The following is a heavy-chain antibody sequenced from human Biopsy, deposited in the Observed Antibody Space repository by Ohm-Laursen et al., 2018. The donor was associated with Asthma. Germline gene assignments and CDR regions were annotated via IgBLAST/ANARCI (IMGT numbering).Heavy chain of an antibody. J-gene: IGHJ4*02. CDR1: GGTFNTYV. Sequence: ASVKVSCKSLGGTFNTYVIGWVRQAPGQGLEWMGGINSVFGTTTYPQKFQDRVTITADDSTSTVYMELSRLRSEDTAVYYCARKAGSCISRTCYSLDFWGQGTLVTASS. D-gene: IGHD2-2*01. V-gene: IGHV1-69*13. CDR3: ARKAGSCISRTCYSLDF. CDR2: INSVFGTT.